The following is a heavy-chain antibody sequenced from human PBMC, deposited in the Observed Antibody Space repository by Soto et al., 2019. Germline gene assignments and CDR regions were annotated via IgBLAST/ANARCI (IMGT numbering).Heavy chain of an antibody. Sequence: QVQLQESGPGLVKPSQTLSLTCTVSGGSISSGGYYWSWIRQHPGKGLEWIGYIDYSGSTYYNPSLKSRVTISVDTSKYPFSLKLGSVTAADTAVYCCERGQLRSAFDIWGQGTMVTVSS. CDR3: ERGQLRSAFDI. D-gene: IGHD1-26*01. CDR2: IDYSGST. V-gene: IGHV4-31*03. J-gene: IGHJ3*02. CDR1: GGSISSGGYY.